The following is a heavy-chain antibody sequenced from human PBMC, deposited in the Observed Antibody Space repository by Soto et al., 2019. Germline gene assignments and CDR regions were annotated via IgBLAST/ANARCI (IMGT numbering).Heavy chain of an antibody. CDR1: GGSFSGYY. CDR2: INHSGST. CDR3: ARGVFSVPAADFDY. D-gene: IGHD2-2*01. V-gene: IGHV4-34*01. J-gene: IGHJ4*02. Sequence: SETLSLTCAVYGGSFSGYYWSWIRQPPGKGLEWIGEINHSGSTNYNPSLKSRVTISVDTSKNQFSLKLSSVTAADTAVYYCARGVFSVPAADFDYWGQGTLVTVSS.